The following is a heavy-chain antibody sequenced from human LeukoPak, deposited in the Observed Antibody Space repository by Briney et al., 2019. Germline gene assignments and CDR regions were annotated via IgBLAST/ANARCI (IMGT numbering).Heavy chain of an antibody. CDR2: LNPSDSYT. V-gene: IGHV5-10-1*01. Sequence: GESLKISCKGSGYSFTSYWISWVRQMPGKGLEWMGRLNPSDSYTNYSPSFQGHVTISADKSISPAYLQWSSLKASDTAMYYCARHATPTAYYYGSGSREYGMDVWGKGTTVTVSS. J-gene: IGHJ6*04. D-gene: IGHD3-10*01. CDR3: ARHATPTAYYYGSGSREYGMDV. CDR1: GYSFTSYW.